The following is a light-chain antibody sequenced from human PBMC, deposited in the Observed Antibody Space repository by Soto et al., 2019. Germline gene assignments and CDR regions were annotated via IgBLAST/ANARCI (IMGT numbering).Light chain of an antibody. J-gene: IGKJ1*01. V-gene: IGKV3-15*01. CDR1: QSFTSN. Sequence: EIVMTQSPATLSVSPGERATLSCRASQSFTSNLAWYQQKPGQPPRLLIYGASTRATGIPARFSGSGSGTEFTLTISSLPSEDFAVYYCQQYSDWPWTFGQGTKVDIK. CDR3: QQYSDWPWT. CDR2: GAS.